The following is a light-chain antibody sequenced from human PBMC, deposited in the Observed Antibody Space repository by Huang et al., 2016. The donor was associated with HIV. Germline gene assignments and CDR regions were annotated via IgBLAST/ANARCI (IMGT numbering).Light chain of an antibody. CDR2: GAS. V-gene: IGKV3-15*01. J-gene: IGKJ1*01. Sequence: EILMTQSPATLSASPGERATLSCRASQRVSSNLAWYQQKPGQAPRLLIYGASTRATSIPSRFSGSGSGTDFTLLISSLQSEDFAVYYCQQYNNWRTFGQGTKVEIK. CDR1: QRVSSN. CDR3: QQYNNWRT.